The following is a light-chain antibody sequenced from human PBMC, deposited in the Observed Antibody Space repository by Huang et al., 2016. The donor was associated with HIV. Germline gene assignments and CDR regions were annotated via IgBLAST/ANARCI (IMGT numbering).Light chain of an antibody. CDR2: GAS. CDR3: HQYGTSPRT. Sequence: EIVLTQSPGTLSLSPGERVTLSCRASQSVSSSYLAWHQQKPGQAPRLLIYGASSRATGIPDRFSGSGSGTDFTLTINRLEPEDFAVYYCHQYGTSPRTFGQGTELEIK. J-gene: IGKJ2*01. CDR1: QSVSSSY. V-gene: IGKV3-20*01.